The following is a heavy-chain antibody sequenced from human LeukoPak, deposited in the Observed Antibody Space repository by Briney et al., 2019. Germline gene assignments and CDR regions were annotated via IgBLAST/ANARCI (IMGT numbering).Heavy chain of an antibody. J-gene: IGHJ4*02. CDR3: ANLPYYYDSSGYYF. V-gene: IGHV3-30*18. D-gene: IGHD3-22*01. Sequence: GGSLRLSCAASGFTFSSYGMHWVRQAPGKGLEWVAVISYDGSNKYYADSVKGRFTISRDNSKNTLYLHMSTLRAEDTAVYYCANLPYYYDSSGYYFWGQGTLVTVSS. CDR1: GFTFSSYG. CDR2: ISYDGSNK.